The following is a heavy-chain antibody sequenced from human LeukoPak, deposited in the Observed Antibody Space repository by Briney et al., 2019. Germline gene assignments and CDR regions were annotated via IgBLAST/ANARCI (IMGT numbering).Heavy chain of an antibody. CDR3: ARDYDYVWGSPIDY. V-gene: IGHV1-18*01. CDR2: FSPYNGHT. CDR1: GYTFNMYG. D-gene: IGHD3-16*01. J-gene: IGHJ4*02. Sequence: ASVKVSCKASGYTFNMYGISWVRQAPGQGLEWMGWFSPYNGHTNLAQKLQDRVTMTTDTSTSTAYMELRSLRSDDTAVYYCARDYDYVWGSPIDYWGQGTLVTVSS.